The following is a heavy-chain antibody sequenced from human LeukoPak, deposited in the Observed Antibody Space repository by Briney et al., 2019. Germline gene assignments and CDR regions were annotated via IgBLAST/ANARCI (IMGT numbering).Heavy chain of an antibody. CDR3: ARDREHSYGRYFDF. CDR2: INPNSGGT. CDR1: GYTFTGYY. D-gene: IGHD5-18*01. V-gene: IGHV1-2*02. Sequence: ASVKVSCKASGYTFTGYYMHWVRQAPGQGLEWMGWINPNSGGTNYAQKFQGRVTMTRDTSISTAYMELSRLRSDDTAVYYCARDREHSYGRYFDFWGQGSLVTVSS. J-gene: IGHJ4*02.